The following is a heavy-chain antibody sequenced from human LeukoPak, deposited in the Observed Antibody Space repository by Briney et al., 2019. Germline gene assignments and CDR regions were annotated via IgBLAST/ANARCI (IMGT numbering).Heavy chain of an antibody. CDR3: ARAKVVHVRTVGPTVDDAFDI. D-gene: IGHD1-26*01. CDR2: IDPSDSYI. CDR1: GDRFTSYW. J-gene: IGHJ3*02. Sequence: PGESLKISCKGSGDRFTSYWISWVRQMPGKGLEWMGRIDPSDSYINNSPSFQGHVTISADKSISTAYLQWSSLQASDAAMYYCARAKVVHVRTVGPTVDDAFDIWGQGTMVTVPS. V-gene: IGHV5-10-1*01.